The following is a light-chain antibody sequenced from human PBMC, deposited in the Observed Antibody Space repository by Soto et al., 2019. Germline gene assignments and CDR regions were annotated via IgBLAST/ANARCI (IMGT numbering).Light chain of an antibody. CDR3: CSYAGSYSWV. J-gene: IGLJ3*02. CDR1: NIGNKA. V-gene: IGLV3-21*02. Sequence: SYELTQPPSVSVAPGQTARITCGGYNIGNKAVHWYQRRPGQAPVLVVYDDSDRPSGVPDRFSGSKSGNTASLTISGLQAEDEADYYCCSYAGSYSWVFGGGTQLTVL. CDR2: DDS.